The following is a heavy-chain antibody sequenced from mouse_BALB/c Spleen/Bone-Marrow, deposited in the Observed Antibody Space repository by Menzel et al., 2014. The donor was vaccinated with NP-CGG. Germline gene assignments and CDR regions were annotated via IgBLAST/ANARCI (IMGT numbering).Heavy chain of an antibody. CDR3: AREKYGNYYAMGY. Sequence: VQGVESGPGLVAPSQSLSITCTVSGFSLTVYGINWVRQPPGKGLERLGMIWGDGTTDYNSALRSRLSINKDNSRGQVFLKMNSLQTDDTARYFCAREKYGNYYAMGYWGQGTSVTVSS. V-gene: IGHV2-6-7*01. CDR1: GFSLTVYG. J-gene: IGHJ4*01. D-gene: IGHD2-10*02. CDR2: IWGDGTT.